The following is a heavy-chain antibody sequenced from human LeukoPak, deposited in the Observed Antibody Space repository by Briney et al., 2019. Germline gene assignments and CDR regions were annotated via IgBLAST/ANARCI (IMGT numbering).Heavy chain of an antibody. CDR2: ISSSGDP. J-gene: IGHJ4*02. V-gene: IGHV3-23*01. D-gene: IGHD3-10*01. CDR1: GFTFSSCG. Sequence: GGSLRLSCAASGFTFSSCGMHWVRQAPGKGLEWVSAISSSGDPYYSDSVKGRFTISRDNSKDTLYLQMNSLRAEDTAVYYCARVPYGSGSYSTLDYWGQGTLVTVSS. CDR3: ARVPYGSGSYSTLDY.